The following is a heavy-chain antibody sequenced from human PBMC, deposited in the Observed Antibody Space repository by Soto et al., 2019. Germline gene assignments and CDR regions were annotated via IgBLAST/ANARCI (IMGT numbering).Heavy chain of an antibody. CDR3: TTGSVEGI. CDR1: GFSFNEAW. D-gene: IGHD2-15*01. V-gene: IGHV3-15*07. Sequence: EVQLVESAGGLVKPGGSLRLSCVASGFSFNEAWMNWVRQAPGQGLEWVGRIKTSAGGGATNYAAPVQGRFTISRDDSKNTLYIHINSLSTEDTAIYYCTTGSVEGIWGQGTTVIVSS. J-gene: IGHJ6*02. CDR2: IKTSAGGGAT.